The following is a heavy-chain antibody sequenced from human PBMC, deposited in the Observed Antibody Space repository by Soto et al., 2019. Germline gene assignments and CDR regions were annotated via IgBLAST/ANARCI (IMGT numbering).Heavy chain of an antibody. CDR2: ISPDGSEK. CDR3: SRSLDS. J-gene: IGHJ4*02. CDR1: GFTFSNFW. V-gene: IGHV3-7*01. Sequence: PGGSLRLSCAASGFTFSNFWMDWVRQAPGKGLEWVANISPDGSEKHYVDSVEGRFTISRDNAKNSLYLQMSSLTAEDSALYYCSRSLDSWGQGTRGTVSS.